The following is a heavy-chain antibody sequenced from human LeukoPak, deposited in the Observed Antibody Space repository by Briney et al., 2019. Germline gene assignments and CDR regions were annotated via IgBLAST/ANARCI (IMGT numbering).Heavy chain of an antibody. CDR2: IYYSGST. CDR3: AREPAYYYDSSGYDTDY. J-gene: IGHJ4*02. D-gene: IGHD3-22*01. Sequence: PSETLSLTCTVSGGSVSSAGYYWSWIRQPPGKGLEWIGYIYYSGSTNYNPSLRSRATISVDTSKKHFSLKLNSVTTADTAVNYCAREPAYYYDSSGYDTDYWGQGTLVTVSS. V-gene: IGHV4-61*03. CDR1: GGSVSSAGYY.